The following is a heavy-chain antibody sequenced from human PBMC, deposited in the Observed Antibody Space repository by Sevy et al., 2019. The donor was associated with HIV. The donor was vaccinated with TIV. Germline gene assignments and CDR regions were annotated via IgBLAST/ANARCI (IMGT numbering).Heavy chain of an antibody. Sequence: SETLSLTCAVYGGSFSGYYWSWNRQPPGKGLEWIGEINHSGSTNYNPSLKSRVTISVDTSKNQFSLKLSSVTAADTAVYYCARGSNYDFWSGYFDYWGQGTLVTVSS. V-gene: IGHV4-34*01. CDR1: GGSFSGYY. J-gene: IGHJ4*02. CDR3: ARGSNYDFWSGYFDY. CDR2: INHSGST. D-gene: IGHD3-3*01.